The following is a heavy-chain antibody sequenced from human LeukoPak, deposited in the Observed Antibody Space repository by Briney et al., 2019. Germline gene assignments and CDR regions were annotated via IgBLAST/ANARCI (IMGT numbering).Heavy chain of an antibody. CDR1: GFTFSSYW. CDR3: AREYYYDSSGYYTGYYYYGMDV. J-gene: IGHJ6*02. Sequence: PGGSLRLSCAASGFTFSSYWMHWVRQAPGKGLVWVSRINSDGSSTSYADSVKGRFTFSRDNAKTTLYLQMNSLRAENTAVYYCAREYYYDSSGYYTGYYYYGMDVWGQGTTVTVSS. V-gene: IGHV3-74*01. D-gene: IGHD3-22*01. CDR2: INSDGSST.